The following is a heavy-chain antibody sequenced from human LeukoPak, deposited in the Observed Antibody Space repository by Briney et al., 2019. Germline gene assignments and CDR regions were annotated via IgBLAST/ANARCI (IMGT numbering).Heavy chain of an antibody. J-gene: IGHJ1*01. CDR2: ISYDGSNK. CDR3: ASRGSFGVVILH. Sequence: QPGRSLRLSCAASGFTFSSYDMHWVRQAPGKGLEWVAVISYDGSNKYYADSVKGRFTISRDNSKNTLYLQLSSLRVEDTAIYYCASRGSFGVVILHWGQGTLVTVSS. D-gene: IGHD3-3*01. V-gene: IGHV3-30*03. CDR1: GFTFSSYD.